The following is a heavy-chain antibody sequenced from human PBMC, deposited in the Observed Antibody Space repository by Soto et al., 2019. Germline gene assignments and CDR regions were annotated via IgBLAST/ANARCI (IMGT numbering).Heavy chain of an antibody. CDR3: ARGPGSYNWFDL. J-gene: IGHJ5*02. CDR1: VSSISGFY. Sequence: PSETLSLTCTVSVSSISGFYWSLIRQPAGKGLEWIGRIYSSGITSYNPSLKSRVTMSVDTSKNQFSLNLTSATAADTAVYYCARGPGSYNWFDLWGQGTLVTVSS. D-gene: IGHD3-10*01. V-gene: IGHV4-4*07. CDR2: IYSSGIT.